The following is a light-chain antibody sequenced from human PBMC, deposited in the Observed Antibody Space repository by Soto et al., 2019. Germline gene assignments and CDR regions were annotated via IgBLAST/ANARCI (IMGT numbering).Light chain of an antibody. CDR2: AAS. CDR3: QEYNSAAFS. Sequence: DIQMTQSPSSLSASVGDRVTITCRAGQSISNYLAWYQQKPGKVPKLLIYAASTLQSGVPSRFSGNGTRTDFTLTISILQAEAGATYYCQEYNSAAFSFGPATKVDIK. J-gene: IGKJ3*01. CDR1: QSISNY. V-gene: IGKV1-27*01.